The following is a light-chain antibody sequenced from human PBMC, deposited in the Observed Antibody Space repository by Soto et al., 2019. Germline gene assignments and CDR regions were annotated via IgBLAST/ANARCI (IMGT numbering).Light chain of an antibody. V-gene: IGKV3-20*01. CDR3: QHYGNSLWT. Sequence: VLTQSPGTLSLSPGESATLSCRASQIVRSTYLAWYQQKPGQAPRLLIYDASSRATDIPDRFSGSGPGTEFTLTISGLEPEDFAVYYCQHYGNSLWTFGQGTRVIFK. J-gene: IGKJ1*01. CDR2: DAS. CDR1: QIVRSTY.